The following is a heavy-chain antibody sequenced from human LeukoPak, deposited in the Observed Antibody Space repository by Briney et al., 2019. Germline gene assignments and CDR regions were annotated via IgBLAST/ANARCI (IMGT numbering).Heavy chain of an antibody. D-gene: IGHD4-17*01. Sequence: GASVKVSCKASGYTFTSYGISWVRQAPGQGLEWMGWISAYNGNTNYAQKLQGRVTMTTDTSTSTAYMELRSLRSDDTAVYYCAAEGYGDYANNWFDPWGQGTLVTVSS. J-gene: IGHJ5*02. V-gene: IGHV1-18*01. CDR3: AAEGYGDYANNWFDP. CDR1: GYTFTSYG. CDR2: ISAYNGNT.